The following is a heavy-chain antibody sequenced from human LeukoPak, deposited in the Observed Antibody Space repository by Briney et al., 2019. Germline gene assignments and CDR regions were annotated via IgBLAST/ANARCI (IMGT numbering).Heavy chain of an antibody. V-gene: IGHV3-43D*04. CDR3: ARSGHYGIGL. CDR2: ITWDGTTI. J-gene: IGHJ3*01. D-gene: IGHD3-3*01. CDR1: RFAFDDYA. Sequence: GGSLRPSCVASRFAFDDYAMDWVRQSPGKGLGWVSFITWDGTTISYVDSVKGRFTISRDNSKNSLYLQLDSLRVEDSGLYYCARSGHYGIGLWGQGTMVTVSS.